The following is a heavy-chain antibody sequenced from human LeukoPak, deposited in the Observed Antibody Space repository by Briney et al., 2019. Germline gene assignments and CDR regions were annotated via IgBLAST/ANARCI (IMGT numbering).Heavy chain of an antibody. J-gene: IGHJ6*02. V-gene: IGHV3-30*04. CDR1: GFTFSSYA. D-gene: IGHD2-2*01. CDR2: ISYDGSNK. CDR3: ARDPQYCSSTSCYLRRGTYYYYYGMDV. Sequence: GGFLRLSCAASGFTFSSYAMHWVRQAPGKGLEWVAVISYDGSNKYYADSVKGRFTISRDNSKNTLYLQMNSQRAEDTAVYYCARDPQYCSSTSCYLRRGTYYYYYGMDVWGQGTTVTVSS.